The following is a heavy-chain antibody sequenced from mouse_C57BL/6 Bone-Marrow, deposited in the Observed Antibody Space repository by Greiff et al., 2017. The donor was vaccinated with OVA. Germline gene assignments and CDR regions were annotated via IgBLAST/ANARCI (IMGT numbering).Heavy chain of an antibody. V-gene: IGHV3-6*01. J-gene: IGHJ1*03. CDR3: ARDRDGYYYWYFDV. Sequence: EVKLMESGPGLVKPSQSLSLTCSVTGYSITSGYYWNWIRQFPGNKLEWMGYISYDGSNNYNPSLKNRISITRDTSKNQFFLKLNSVTTEDTAADYCARDRDGYYYWYFDVWGTGTTVTVSS. D-gene: IGHD2-3*01. CDR1: GYSITSGYY. CDR2: ISYDGSN.